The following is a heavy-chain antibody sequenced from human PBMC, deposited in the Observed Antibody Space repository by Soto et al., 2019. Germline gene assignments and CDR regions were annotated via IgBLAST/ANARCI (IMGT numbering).Heavy chain of an antibody. CDR1: GFTVRNNY. D-gene: IGHD4-17*01. CDR2: IYSGGTT. J-gene: IGHJ2*01. CDR3: ARDDYGNYVGHNWYFDL. Sequence: EVQLVESGGGLVQPGGSLRLSCAASGFTVRNNYMTWVRQAPGKGLEWVSTIYSGGTTYYADSVKGRFTISRDNSENTLSLQIIGLRAADSAVYYCARDDYGNYVGHNWYFDLGGRGNLVTVSS. V-gene: IGHV3-66*01.